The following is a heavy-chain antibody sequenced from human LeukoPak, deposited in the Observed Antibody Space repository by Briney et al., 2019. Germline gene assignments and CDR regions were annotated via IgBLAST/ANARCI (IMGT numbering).Heavy chain of an antibody. J-gene: IGHJ4*02. CDR2: FDPENGEA. Sequence: ASVKVSCKVSGYTLTELSMHWVRQAPGKGLEWMGGFDPENGEAIYAQKFQGRVTMTEDTSTDTVYMELNSLRAEDTAVYYCAKSSWDSSGYYYGDFDYWGQGTLVTVSS. CDR3: AKSSWDSSGYYYGDFDY. V-gene: IGHV1-24*01. D-gene: IGHD3-22*01. CDR1: GYTLTELS.